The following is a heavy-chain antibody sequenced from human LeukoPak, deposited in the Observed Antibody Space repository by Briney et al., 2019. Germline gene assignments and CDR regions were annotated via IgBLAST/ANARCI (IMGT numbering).Heavy chain of an antibody. CDR3: ATMVRGVDYFDY. CDR2: FDPEDGET. CDR1: GYTLTELS. J-gene: IGHJ4*02. V-gene: IGHV1-24*01. Sequence: ASVKVSCKVSGYTLTELSMHWVRQAPGKGLEWMGGFDPEDGETIYAQKFQGRVTMTEDTSTDTAYMELSSLRSEDTAVYYCATMVRGVDYFDYWGQGTLVTASS. D-gene: IGHD3-10*01.